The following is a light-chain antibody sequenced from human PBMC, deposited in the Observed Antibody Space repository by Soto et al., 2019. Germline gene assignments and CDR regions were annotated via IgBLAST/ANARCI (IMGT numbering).Light chain of an antibody. Sequence: EIVLTQSPATLSLSPGERATLSCRASQSVSSYLAWYQQKPGQAPRLLIYDASNRATGIPARFSGSGSGTDFPLTISSLEPEDFAVYYCQQRSSWPCTFGQGTRLEIK. J-gene: IGKJ5*01. CDR1: QSVSSY. V-gene: IGKV3-11*01. CDR2: DAS. CDR3: QQRSSWPCT.